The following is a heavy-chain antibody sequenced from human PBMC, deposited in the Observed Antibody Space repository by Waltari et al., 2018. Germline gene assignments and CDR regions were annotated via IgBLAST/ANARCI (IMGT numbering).Heavy chain of an antibody. CDR1: GTPFSSYA. V-gene: IGHV3-13*01. J-gene: IGHJ3*02. CDR3: ARVRAVAGAFDI. Sequence: EVQLVESGGGLVLPGGSLRLSCAASGTPFSSYALPWVRQATGKGLEWVSAIGTAGDTYYPGSVKGRFTISRENAKNSLYLQMNSLRAGDTAVYYCARVRAVAGAFDIWGQGTMVTVSS. CDR2: IGTAGDT. D-gene: IGHD6-19*01.